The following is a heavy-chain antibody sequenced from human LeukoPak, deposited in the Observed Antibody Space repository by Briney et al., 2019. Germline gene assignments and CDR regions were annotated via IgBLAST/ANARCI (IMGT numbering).Heavy chain of an antibody. Sequence: GGSLRLSCAASGFTFSSYWMSWVRQAPGKGLEWVANIKKDGSEKYYVDSVKGRFTISRDNSKNTLYLQMNSLRAEDTAVYYCARDVGRVGATRDYWGQGTLVTVSS. CDR2: IKKDGSEK. CDR3: ARDVGRVGATRDY. V-gene: IGHV3-7*03. D-gene: IGHD1-26*01. CDR1: GFTFSSYW. J-gene: IGHJ4*02.